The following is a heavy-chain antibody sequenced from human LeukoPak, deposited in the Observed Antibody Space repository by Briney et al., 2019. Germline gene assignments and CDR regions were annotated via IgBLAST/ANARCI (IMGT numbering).Heavy chain of an antibody. J-gene: IGHJ4*02. CDR2: VHYSGST. Sequence: SETLSLTCTVSGGSISMYYWSWIRQPPGKGLEWIGYVHYSGSTNYNPSLKSRVTMSVDTSKNQFSLRLSSVSAADTAVYYCARSLMYYDVLTGYSPQNFDYWGQGTLVTVSS. D-gene: IGHD3-9*01. CDR1: GGSISMYY. CDR3: ARSLMYYDVLTGYSPQNFDY. V-gene: IGHV4-59*01.